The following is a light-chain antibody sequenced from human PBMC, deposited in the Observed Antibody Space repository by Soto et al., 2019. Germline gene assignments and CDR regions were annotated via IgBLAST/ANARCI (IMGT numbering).Light chain of an antibody. J-gene: IGLJ1*01. V-gene: IGLV2-8*01. CDR1: SSDIGGYNF. Sequence: QPVLTQPPSASGSPGQPVTISCTGTSSDIGGYNFVSWYQHHPDKAPKLMIYEITKRPSGVPARFSGSKSDNTASPTVSGLQAEDEADYYCSSYAGSNNYVFGTGTKLTVL. CDR2: EIT. CDR3: SSYAGSNNYV.